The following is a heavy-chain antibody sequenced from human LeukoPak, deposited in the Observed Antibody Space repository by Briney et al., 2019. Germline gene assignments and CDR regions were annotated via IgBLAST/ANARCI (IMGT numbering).Heavy chain of an antibody. CDR1: GGTFSSYA. D-gene: IGHD2-21*02. V-gene: IGHV1-69*13. CDR2: IIPIFGTA. Sequence: VASVKVSCKASGGTFSSYAISWVRQAPGQGLEWMGGIIPIFGTANYAQKFQGRVTITADESTSTAYMELSSLRSEDTAVYYCARDPQDCGGDCYGNYWGQGTLVTVSS. CDR3: ARDPQDCGGDCYGNY. J-gene: IGHJ4*02.